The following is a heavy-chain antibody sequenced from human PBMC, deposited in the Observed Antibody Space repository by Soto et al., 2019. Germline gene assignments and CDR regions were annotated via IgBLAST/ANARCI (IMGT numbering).Heavy chain of an antibody. CDR3: ARGPVSRTHPTSSSSPYCYGMDV. Sequence: QVQLQESGPGLVKPSQTLSLTCTVSGGSISSGGYYWSWIRQHPGKGLAWIGHIYYSGSTYFNPSLKSRVTIPVDTSTNQFSLKPSSGTAGDTSVYYWARGPVSRTHPTSSSSPYCYGMDVLGQGTTVTVSS. CDR1: GGSISSGGYY. D-gene: IGHD6-6*01. CDR2: IYYSGST. V-gene: IGHV4-31*03. J-gene: IGHJ6*02.